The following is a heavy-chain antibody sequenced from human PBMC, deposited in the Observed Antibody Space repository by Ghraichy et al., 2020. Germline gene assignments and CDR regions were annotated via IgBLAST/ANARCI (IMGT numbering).Heavy chain of an antibody. Sequence: SCAVSGLTFTDYWLHWVRQAPGKGLVWVSRIYTDVSSATYADSVKGRFTISRDNAKNTLYLQMNSLRADDTAVYFCATSAVSYYGTALDYWGQGNLVTVSS. CDR1: GLTFTDYW. J-gene: IGHJ4*02. CDR3: ATSAVSYYGTALDY. CDR2: IYTDVSSA. V-gene: IGHV3-74*01. D-gene: IGHD3-22*01.